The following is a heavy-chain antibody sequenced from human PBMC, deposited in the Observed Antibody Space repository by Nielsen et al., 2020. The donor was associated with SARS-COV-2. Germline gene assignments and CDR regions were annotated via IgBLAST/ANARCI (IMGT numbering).Heavy chain of an antibody. V-gene: IGHV3-33*01. CDR1: GFTFSSYG. Sequence: GGSLRLSCAASGFTFSSYGMHWVRKAPGKGLEWVAVIWYDGSNKYYADSVKGRFTISRDNSKNTLYLQMNSLRAEDTAVYYCARDGSTVVTHAFDIWGQGTMVTVSS. J-gene: IGHJ3*02. CDR2: IWYDGSNK. D-gene: IGHD4-23*01. CDR3: ARDGSTVVTHAFDI.